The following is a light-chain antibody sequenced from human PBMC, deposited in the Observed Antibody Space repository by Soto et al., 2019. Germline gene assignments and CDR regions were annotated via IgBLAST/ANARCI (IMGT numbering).Light chain of an antibody. J-gene: IGKJ4*01. CDR1: QSLLHTNGYNY. V-gene: IGKV2-28*01. Sequence: DIVMTQTPLSLPVTPGEPASISCRSSQSLLHTNGYNYLDWYLQKPGQSPQLLISLGSDRASGGPDRFSGSGSGTEFTLKISRVEAEDVGVYYCMQALQTPLTFGGETQVEIK. CDR2: LGS. CDR3: MQALQTPLT.